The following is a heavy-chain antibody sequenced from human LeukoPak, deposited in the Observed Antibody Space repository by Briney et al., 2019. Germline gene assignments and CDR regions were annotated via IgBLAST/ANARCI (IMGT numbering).Heavy chain of an antibody. CDR1: GYTFTSSG. D-gene: IGHD3-3*01. Sequence: GASVKVSCKASGYTFTSSGISWVRQAPGQGLEWMGRIIPIFGTANYAQKFQGRVTITADKSTSTAYMELSSLRSEDTAVYYCALTIFGVVVDYWGQGTLVTVSS. CDR3: ALTIFGVVVDY. V-gene: IGHV1-69*06. J-gene: IGHJ4*02. CDR2: IIPIFGTA.